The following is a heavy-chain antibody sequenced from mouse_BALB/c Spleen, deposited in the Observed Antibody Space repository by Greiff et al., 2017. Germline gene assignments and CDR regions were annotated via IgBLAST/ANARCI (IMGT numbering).Heavy chain of an antibody. CDR2: IRNKANGYTT. J-gene: IGHJ3*01. V-gene: IGHV7-3*02. D-gene: IGHD1-1*01. Sequence: EVNVVESGGGLVQPGGSLRLSCATSGFTFTDYYMSWVRQPPGKALEWLGFIRNKANGYTTEYSASVKGRFTISRDNSQSILYLQMNTLRAEDSATYYCARDRDYGSSSFAYWGQGTLVTVSA. CDR3: ARDRDYGSSSFAY. CDR1: GFTFTDYY.